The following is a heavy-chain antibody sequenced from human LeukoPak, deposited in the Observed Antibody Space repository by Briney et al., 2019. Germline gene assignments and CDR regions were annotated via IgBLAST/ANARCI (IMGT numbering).Heavy chain of an antibody. V-gene: IGHV4-31*03. Sequence: PSETLSLTCTVSGGSISSGGYYWSWIRQHPGKGLEWIGYIYYSGSTYYNPSLKSRVTISVDTSKNQFSLKLSSVTAADTAVYYCARDPYSSSGDAFDIWGQGTMVTVSS. CDR2: IYYSGST. CDR3: ARDPYSSSGDAFDI. J-gene: IGHJ3*02. D-gene: IGHD6-6*01. CDR1: GGSISSGGYY.